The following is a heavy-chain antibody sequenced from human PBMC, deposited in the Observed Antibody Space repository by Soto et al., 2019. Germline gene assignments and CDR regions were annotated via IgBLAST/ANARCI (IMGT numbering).Heavy chain of an antibody. CDR3: ARVAGTAVGYFDY. CDR1: GGSISSGGYY. CDR2: IYYSGTT. D-gene: IGHD1-1*01. V-gene: IGHV4-31*03. Sequence: QVQLQESGPGLVKPSQTLSLTCTVSGGSISSGGYYWSWIRQHPGKGLEWIGYIYYSGTTYNNPSLQSRVTISVDTSKHQFSLKLSSVTAADTAVYYCARVAGTAVGYFDYWGQGTLVTVSS. J-gene: IGHJ4*02.